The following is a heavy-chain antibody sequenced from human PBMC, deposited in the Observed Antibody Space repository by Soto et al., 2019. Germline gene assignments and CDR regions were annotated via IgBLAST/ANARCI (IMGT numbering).Heavy chain of an antibody. CDR3: VRCVCP. Sequence: SETLSLTCTVSGGPISSGGYYWGWIRQHPGKGLEWIGYIYYSGSTYYKPSLKSRVTISVDTSKNQFSLKLSSVTAADTAVYYCVRCVCPWGRGTLSTVSS. CDR2: IYYSGST. J-gene: IGHJ5*02. CDR1: GGPISSGGYY. V-gene: IGHV4-31*03.